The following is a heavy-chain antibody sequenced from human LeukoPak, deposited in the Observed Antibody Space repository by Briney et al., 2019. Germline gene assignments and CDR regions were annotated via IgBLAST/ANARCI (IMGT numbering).Heavy chain of an antibody. D-gene: IGHD3-22*01. CDR1: GGSLSGYY. CDR3: ARPYYYDSRIDP. V-gene: IGHV4-34*01. CDR2: INHGGTT. J-gene: IGHJ5*02. Sequence: SETLSLTCGVYGGSLSGYYWSWIRQPPGKGLEWIGEINHGGTTKYNPSLKSRVTISVDTSKNQFSLKLSSVTAADTAVYYCARPYYYDSRIDPWGQGTLVTVSS.